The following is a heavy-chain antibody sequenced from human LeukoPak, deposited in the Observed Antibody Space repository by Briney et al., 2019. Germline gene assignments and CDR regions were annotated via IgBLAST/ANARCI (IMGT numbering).Heavy chain of an antibody. V-gene: IGHV3-23*01. CDR1: GFTFSSYA. CDR3: AKDPPRGYCSGGSCFFDY. J-gene: IGHJ4*02. D-gene: IGHD2-15*01. CDR2: ISGSGGST. Sequence: AGGSLRLSCAASGFTFSSYAMSWVRQAPGKGLEWVSAISGSGGSTYYADSVKGRFTISRDNSKNTLYLQMNSLRAEDTAVYYCAKDPPRGYCSGGSCFFDYWGQGTLVTVSS.